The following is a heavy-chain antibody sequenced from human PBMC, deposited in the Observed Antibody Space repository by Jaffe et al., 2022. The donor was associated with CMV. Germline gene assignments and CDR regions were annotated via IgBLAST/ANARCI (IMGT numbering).Heavy chain of an antibody. V-gene: IGHV3-23*04. CDR2: ISGSGSST. Sequence: EMQLVESGGGLVQPGGSLRLSCAASGFTFSSYAMSWVRQAPGKGLEWVSSISGSGSSTYYADSVKGRFTISRDNSKNTLYLQISLRVEDTAIYYCAKGIALHNPDSRTFDYWGQGTRVTVSS. CDR1: GFTFSSYA. CDR3: AKGIALHNPDSRTFDY. J-gene: IGHJ4*02. D-gene: IGHD6-13*01.